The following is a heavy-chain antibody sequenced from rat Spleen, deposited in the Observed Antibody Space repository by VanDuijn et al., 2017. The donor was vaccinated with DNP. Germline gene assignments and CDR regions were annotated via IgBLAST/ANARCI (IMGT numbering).Heavy chain of an antibody. CDR1: GFTFNNYW. CDR3: ARWDSTGITTGFAY. CDR2: ITSSGGST. J-gene: IGHJ3*01. Sequence: EVQLVESGGDLVQPGGSLKLSCVASGFTFNNYWMTWIRQVPGKGLEWVASITSSGGSTYYGDSVKGRFTISRDNAKSTLYLQMNSLRSEDMATYYCARWDSTGITTGFAYWGQGTLVTVSS. D-gene: IGHD1-9*01. V-gene: IGHV5-31*01.